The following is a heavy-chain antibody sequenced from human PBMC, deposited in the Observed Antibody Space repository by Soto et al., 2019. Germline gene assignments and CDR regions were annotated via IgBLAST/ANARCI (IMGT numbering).Heavy chain of an antibody. D-gene: IGHD2-21*01. J-gene: IGHJ6*02. CDR2: IYPGDSDT. Sequence: PGESLKISCKGSGYSFTSYWIGWVRQMPGKGLEWMGIIYPGDSDTRYSPSFQGQVTISADKSISTAYLQWSSLKASDTAMYYCARLGDSNRYYYYGMDVWAQRTTVTVSS. CDR3: ARLGDSNRYYYYGMDV. V-gene: IGHV5-51*01. CDR1: GYSFTSYW.